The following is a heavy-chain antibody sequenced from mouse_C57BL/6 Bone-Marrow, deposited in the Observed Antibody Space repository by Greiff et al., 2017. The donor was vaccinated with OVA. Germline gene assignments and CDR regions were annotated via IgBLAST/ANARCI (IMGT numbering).Heavy chain of an antibody. J-gene: IGHJ3*01. CDR1: GFTFSSYG. CDR2: ISSGGSYT. V-gene: IGHV5-6*02. Sequence: DVKLVESGGDLVKPGGSLKLSCAASGFTFSSYGMSWVRQTPDKRLEWVATISSGGSYTYYPDSVKGRFTISRDNAKNTLYLQMSSLKSEDTAMYYCARGGYEDWFAYWGQGTLVTVSA. CDR3: ARGGYEDWFAY. D-gene: IGHD3-1*01.